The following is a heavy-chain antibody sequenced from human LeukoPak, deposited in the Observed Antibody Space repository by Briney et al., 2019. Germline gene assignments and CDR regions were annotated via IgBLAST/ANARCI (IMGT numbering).Heavy chain of an antibody. CDR2: INANSGGT. CDR3: ACIAVAGTGSDY. CDR1: GDTFSGYY. V-gene: IGHV1-2*02. Sequence: ASVKVSCKSSGDTFSGYYLHWVRQAPGQGLEWMGWINANSGGTNYAQKFQGRVTMTTDTSISTAYMEVSRLRSDDTAVYYCACIAVAGTGSDYWGQGTPVTVSS. J-gene: IGHJ4*02. D-gene: IGHD6-19*01.